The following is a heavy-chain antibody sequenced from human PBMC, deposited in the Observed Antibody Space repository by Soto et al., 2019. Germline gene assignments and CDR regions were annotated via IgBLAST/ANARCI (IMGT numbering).Heavy chain of an antibody. J-gene: IGHJ4*02. CDR1: GGSFSGYY. D-gene: IGHD6-19*01. CDR2: INHSGST. Sequence: NPSETLSLTCAVYGGSFSGYYWSWIRQPPEKGLEWIGEINHSGSTNYNPSLKSRVTISVDTSKNHFSLNLTSVTAADTAVYYCARGRVSSGWYRDYWGQGTLVTVSS. CDR3: ARGRVSSGWYRDY. V-gene: IGHV4-34*01.